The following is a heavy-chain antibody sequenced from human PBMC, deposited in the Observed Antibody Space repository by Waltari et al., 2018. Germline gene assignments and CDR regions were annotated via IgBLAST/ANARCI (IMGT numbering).Heavy chain of an antibody. J-gene: IGHJ5*02. Sequence: VQLVSSGGGLVDPGGSLRRSGSASAFTFSSYGMSWVRQAPGKGLERVATVKQDGSGESYVDSAQGRLITYRDNAKNNLYLQMKSLRAEETAVDYCASDRDTSFDPWGERTLVTVSS. CDR3: ASDRDTSFDP. CDR1: AFTFSSYG. CDR2: VKQDGSGE. D-gene: IGHD2-2*02. V-gene: IGHV3-7*01.